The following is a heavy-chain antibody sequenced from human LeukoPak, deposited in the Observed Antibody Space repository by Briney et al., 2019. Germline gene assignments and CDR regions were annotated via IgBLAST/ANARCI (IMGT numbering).Heavy chain of an antibody. D-gene: IGHD2-15*01. CDR1: EFIFGTYA. CDR3: AGGSVFFAPPDY. V-gene: IGHV3-30-3*01. CDR2: ISYDGDTT. J-gene: IGHJ4*02. Sequence: GGSLRLSCAASEFIFGTYAMHWVRRAPGKGLDRVTIISYDGDTTYYADSVKGRFTISRDNSKNMLYLQMNSLKIEDTAVYYCAGGSVFFAPPDYWALETLVTVSS.